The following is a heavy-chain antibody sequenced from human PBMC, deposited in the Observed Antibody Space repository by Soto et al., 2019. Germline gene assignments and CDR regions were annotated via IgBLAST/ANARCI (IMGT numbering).Heavy chain of an antibody. CDR2: INPHGGST. V-gene: IGHV1-46*01. D-gene: IGHD6-13*01. J-gene: IGHJ4*02. CDR3: ARDLAAADY. CDR1: GYIFINYY. Sequence: QVHLVQSGAEVKKPGASVKVSCKASGYIFINYYIHLVRQAPGQGLELIGIINPHGGSTNYAQKVRGRVTMARDTSTSTVYMDLSSLRSDDTAVYYCARDLAAADYWGQGTLVTVSS.